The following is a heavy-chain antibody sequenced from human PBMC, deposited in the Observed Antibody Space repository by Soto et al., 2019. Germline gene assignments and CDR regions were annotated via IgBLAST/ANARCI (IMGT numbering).Heavy chain of an antibody. CDR1: GFTFSSYA. CDR3: AKDRNTGSWYGYFDL. Sequence: EVQLLESGGGFVQPGGSLRLSCAASGFTFSSYAMSWVRQTPGKGLEWVSAISDFGATTYYADSVKGRFTISRDNSKNTFYLQMNSLSAEDTAAYYCAKDRNTGSWYGYFDLWGQGTLVTVSS. D-gene: IGHD6-13*01. CDR2: ISDFGATT. J-gene: IGHJ4*02. V-gene: IGHV3-23*01.